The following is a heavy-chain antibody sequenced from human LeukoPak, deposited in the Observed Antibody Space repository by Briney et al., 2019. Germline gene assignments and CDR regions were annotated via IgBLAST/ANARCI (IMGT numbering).Heavy chain of an antibody. Sequence: PGGSLRLSCAASGFTFSSYSMNWVRQAPGKGLEWVSYISSSSSTIYYADSVKGRFTISRDNAKNSLYLQMNSLRAEDTAVYYCARDLIAAAGGGENYFDYWGQGTLVTVSS. V-gene: IGHV3-48*01. J-gene: IGHJ4*02. CDR3: ARDLIAAAGGGENYFDY. CDR1: GFTFSSYS. D-gene: IGHD6-13*01. CDR2: ISSSSSTI.